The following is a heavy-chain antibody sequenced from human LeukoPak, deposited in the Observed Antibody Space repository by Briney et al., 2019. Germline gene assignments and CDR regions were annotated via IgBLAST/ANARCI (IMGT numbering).Heavy chain of an antibody. J-gene: IGHJ5*02. V-gene: IGHV1-69*01. CDR2: IIPIFGTA. CDR1: GGTFSSYA. D-gene: IGHD4-17*01. Sequence: WASVKVSCKASGGTFSSYAISWVRQAPGQGLEWMGGIIPIFGTANYAQKFQGRVTITADESTSTAYMELSSLRSEDTAVYYCARDPHYGDYVWFDPWGQGTLVTVSS. CDR3: ARDPHYGDYVWFDP.